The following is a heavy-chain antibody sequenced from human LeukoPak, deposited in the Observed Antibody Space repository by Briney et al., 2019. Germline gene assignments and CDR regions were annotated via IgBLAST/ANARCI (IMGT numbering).Heavy chain of an antibody. Sequence: SETLSLTCTVSGGSIRSSNYYWRWIRQPPGKGLEWIGSIYYTGSTNSSPSLKSRLTMSVDTSKNQFSLKFTSLIAADTAVYYCACGSSWYNWYDPWGQGTLVTVSS. D-gene: IGHD6-13*01. CDR3: ACGSSWYNWYDP. J-gene: IGHJ5*02. V-gene: IGHV4-39*01. CDR2: IYYTGST. CDR1: GGSIRSSNYY.